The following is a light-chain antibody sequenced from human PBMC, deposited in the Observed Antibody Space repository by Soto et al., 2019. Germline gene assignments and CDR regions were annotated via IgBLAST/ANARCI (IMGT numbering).Light chain of an antibody. Sequence: QSALTQPASVSGSPGQSVTISCTGTSSDVGGYNYVSWYQQHPGKAPKLMIYDVTKRPSGVPDRFSGSKSANTASLTISGLQAEDEADYYCCSYAGSYYVFGTGTKLTVL. CDR3: CSYAGSYYV. V-gene: IGLV2-11*01. J-gene: IGLJ1*01. CDR1: SSDVGGYNY. CDR2: DVT.